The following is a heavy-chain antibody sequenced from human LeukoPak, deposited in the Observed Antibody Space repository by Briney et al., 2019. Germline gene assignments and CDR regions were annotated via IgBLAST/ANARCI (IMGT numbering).Heavy chain of an antibody. CDR3: ARQIAAAGYFDY. D-gene: IGHD6-13*01. J-gene: IGHJ4*02. V-gene: IGHV4-34*01. CDR1: GGSFSDCY. CDR2: INHSGST. Sequence: SETLSLTCAVYGGSFSDCYWSWIRQPPGKGLEWIGEINHSGSTNYNPSLKSRVTISVDTSKNQFSLKLNSVTAADTAVYYCARQIAAAGYFDYWGQGTLVIVSS.